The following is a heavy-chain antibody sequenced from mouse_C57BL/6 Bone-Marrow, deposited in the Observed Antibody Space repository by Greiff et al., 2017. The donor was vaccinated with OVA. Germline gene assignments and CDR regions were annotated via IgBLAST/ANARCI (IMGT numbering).Heavy chain of an antibody. V-gene: IGHV1-15*01. CDR2: IDPETGGT. Sequence: LQESGAELVRPGASVTLSCKASGYTFTDYEMHWVKQTPVHGLEWIGAIDPETGGTAYNQKFKGKAILTADKSSSTAYMELRSLTSEDSAVYYCTRKKVTTRAWFAYWGQGTLVTVSA. CDR1: GYTFTDYE. CDR3: TRKKVTTRAWFAY. J-gene: IGHJ3*01. D-gene: IGHD2-2*01.